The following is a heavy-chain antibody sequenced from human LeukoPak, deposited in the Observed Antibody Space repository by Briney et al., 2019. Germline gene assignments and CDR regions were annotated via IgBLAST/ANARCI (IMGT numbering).Heavy chain of an antibody. CDR2: INTNTGNP. J-gene: IGHJ4*02. CDR1: GYTFTSYA. CDR3: ARDLRLYGYCSGGSCSPTSSHVY. Sequence: ASVKVSCKASGYTFTSYAMNWVRQAPGQGLEWMGWINTNTGNPTYAQGFTGRFVFSLDTSVSTAYLQISSLKAEDTAVYYCARDLRLYGYCSGGSCSPTSSHVYWGQGTLVTVSS. V-gene: IGHV7-4-1*02. D-gene: IGHD2-15*01.